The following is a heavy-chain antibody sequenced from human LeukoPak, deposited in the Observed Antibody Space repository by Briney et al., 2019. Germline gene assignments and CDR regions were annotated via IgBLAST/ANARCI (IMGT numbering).Heavy chain of an antibody. CDR3: ARCSTSFDAFDI. V-gene: IGHV5-51*01. CDR1: GYSFTSYW. D-gene: IGHD2-2*01. Sequence: GESLKISCKGSGYSFTSYWIGWVRQMPGKGLEWMGIIYPGDSDIRYSPSFQGQVTISADKSISTAYLEWSSLKASDTAMFYCARCSTSFDAFDIWGQGTMVTVSS. J-gene: IGHJ3*02. CDR2: IYPGDSDI.